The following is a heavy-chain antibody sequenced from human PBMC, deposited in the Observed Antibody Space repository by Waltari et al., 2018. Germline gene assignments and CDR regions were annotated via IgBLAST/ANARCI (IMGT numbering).Heavy chain of an antibody. J-gene: IGHJ2*01. V-gene: IGHV5-51*01. D-gene: IGHD1-26*01. CDR1: GYSFTSYW. Sequence: EVQLVQSGAEVKQPGESLKIPCKGSGYSFTSYWIGWVRQRPGKSLEWMGIIYPGDSDTRYSPSFQGQVTSSADKSISTAYLQWSSLKASDTARYYCARRRVGATGWYFDLWGRGTLVTVSS. CDR2: IYPGDSDT. CDR3: ARRRVGATGWYFDL.